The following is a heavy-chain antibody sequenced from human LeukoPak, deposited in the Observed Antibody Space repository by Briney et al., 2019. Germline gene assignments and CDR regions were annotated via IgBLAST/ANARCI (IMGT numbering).Heavy chain of an antibody. CDR1: GFPFTNYP. V-gene: IGHV3-30*04. CDR3: ARDRGYSYIDY. Sequence: TGGSLRLSCAASGFPFTNYPMYWGRQAPGKGLEWVATISYDGSAKYYADSLKGRFTISRDDSKNTLYLQMNSLRVEDTAVYYCARDRGYSYIDYWGQGTLVTVSS. J-gene: IGHJ4*02. D-gene: IGHD5-18*01. CDR2: ISYDGSAK.